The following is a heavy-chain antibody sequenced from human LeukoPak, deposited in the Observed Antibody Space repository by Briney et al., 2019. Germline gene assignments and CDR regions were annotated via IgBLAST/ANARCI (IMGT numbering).Heavy chain of an antibody. Sequence: SETLSLTCAVYGGSFSGYYWSWIRQPPGKGLEWIGEINHSGSTTYNPSLKSRVTISVDTSKNQFSLKLSSVAAADTAVYYCARGVDYVRWGRWFDPWGQGTLVTVSS. D-gene: IGHD4-17*01. CDR3: ARGVDYVRWGRWFDP. V-gene: IGHV4-34*01. J-gene: IGHJ5*02. CDR1: GGSFSGYY. CDR2: INHSGST.